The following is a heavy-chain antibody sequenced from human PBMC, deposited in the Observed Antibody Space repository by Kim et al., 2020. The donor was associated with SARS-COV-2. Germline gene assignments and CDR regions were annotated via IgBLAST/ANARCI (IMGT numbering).Heavy chain of an antibody. CDR3: AREYCSSTSCHPYYYYYYCMDV. D-gene: IGHD2-2*01. J-gene: IGHJ6*02. Sequence: GGSLRLSCAASGFTFSSYGMHWVRQAPGKGLEWVAVISYDGSNKYYADSVKGRFTISRDNSKNTLYLQMNSLRAEDTAVYYCAREYCSSTSCHPYYYYYYCMDVWGQGTTVTVSS. V-gene: IGHV3-33*05. CDR2: ISYDGSNK. CDR1: GFTFSSYG.